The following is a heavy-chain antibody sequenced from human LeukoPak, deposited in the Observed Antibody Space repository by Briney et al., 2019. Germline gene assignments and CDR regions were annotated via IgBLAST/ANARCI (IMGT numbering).Heavy chain of an antibody. D-gene: IGHD6-13*01. CDR2: IYSSGNI. Sequence: GGSLRLSCAASGFSVSGNHMSWVRQAPGKGLEWVSVIYSSGNIHYADSVKGRFTISRDNSKNTLYLQMNSLRAEDTAVYYCARGIAAVGIVVVFDCWGQGTLVTVSS. CDR1: GFSVSGNH. J-gene: IGHJ4*02. CDR3: ARGIAAVGIVVVFDC. V-gene: IGHV3-66*01.